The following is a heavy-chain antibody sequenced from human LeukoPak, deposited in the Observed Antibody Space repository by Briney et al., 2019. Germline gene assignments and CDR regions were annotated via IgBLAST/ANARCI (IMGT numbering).Heavy chain of an antibody. D-gene: IGHD2-21*02. CDR1: GFTFSSYA. J-gene: IGHJ4*02. CDR3: ARDHQIKAYCGGDCYSGFDY. Sequence: GRSLRLSCAASGFTFSSYAMHWVRQAPGKGLEWVAVISYDGSNKYYADSVKGRFTISRDNSKNTLYLQMNSLRAEDTAVYYCARDHQIKAYCGGDCYSGFDYWGQGTLVTVSS. V-gene: IGHV3-30-3*01. CDR2: ISYDGSNK.